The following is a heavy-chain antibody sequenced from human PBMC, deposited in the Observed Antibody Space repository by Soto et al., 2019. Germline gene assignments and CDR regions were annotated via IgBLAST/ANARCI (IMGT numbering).Heavy chain of an antibody. J-gene: IGHJ5*02. CDR3: ARYYYDSSSSNWFDP. CDR1: GYTFTGYY. CDR2: INPNSGGT. V-gene: IGHV1-2*02. D-gene: IGHD3-22*01. Sequence: ASVKVSCKASGYTFTGYYMHWVRQAPGQGLEWRGWINPNSGGTNYAQKFQGRVTMTRDTSISTAYMELSRLRSDATALYSCARYYYDSSSSNWFDPWGQGPLVTVSS.